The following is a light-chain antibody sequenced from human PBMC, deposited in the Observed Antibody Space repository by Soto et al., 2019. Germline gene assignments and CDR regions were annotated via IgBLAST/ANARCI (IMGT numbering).Light chain of an antibody. CDR1: SSDVGGSDF. CDR2: DVS. CDR3: SSYTSSRSYV. Sequence: SVLTQPASVSGSPGQSITISCTGTSSDVGGSDFVSWHQQHPGKAPKLMIYDVSKWPSGVSNRFSGSKSGNTASLTISGLQAEDEADYYCSSYTSSRSYVFGTGTKVTVL. V-gene: IGLV2-14*01. J-gene: IGLJ1*01.